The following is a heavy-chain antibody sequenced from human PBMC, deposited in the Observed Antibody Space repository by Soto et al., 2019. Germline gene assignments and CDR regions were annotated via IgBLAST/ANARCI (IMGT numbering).Heavy chain of an antibody. CDR2: INAGNGNT. V-gene: IGHV1-3*05. CDR1: GYTFTSYA. D-gene: IGHD6-19*01. J-gene: IGHJ4*02. CDR3: AISPGIAVADY. Sequence: QVQLVQSGAEEKKPGASVKVSCKASGYTFTSYAMHWVRQAPGQRLERMGWINAGNGNTKYSQKFQGRVTITRDTSASTAYMELSSMRSEDTAVYYCAISPGIAVADYWGQGTLVTVSS.